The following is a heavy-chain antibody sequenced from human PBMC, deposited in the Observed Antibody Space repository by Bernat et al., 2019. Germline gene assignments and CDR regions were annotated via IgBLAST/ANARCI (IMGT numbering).Heavy chain of an antibody. CDR2: IYYSGST. CDR1: GGSISSSGYY. Sequence: QLQLQESGPGLVKPSETLSLTCTVSGGSISSSGYYWGWIRQPPGKGLEWIGSIYYSGSTYYNPSLKSRVTISVDTSKNQFSLKLSSVTAADTAVYYCAEGDYDFWSGYYGGVYFDYWGQGTLVTVSS. V-gene: IGHV4-39*01. D-gene: IGHD3-3*01. J-gene: IGHJ4*02. CDR3: AEGDYDFWSGYYGGVYFDY.